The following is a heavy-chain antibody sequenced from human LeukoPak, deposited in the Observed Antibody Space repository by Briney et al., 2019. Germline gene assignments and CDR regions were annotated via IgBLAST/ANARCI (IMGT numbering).Heavy chain of an antibody. CDR3: ARAPVLTGYYDY. Sequence: PGGSLRLSCAPSGVTASSNYMSWVRQATGKGLDPVSVIFSGGRTYYADSVQGRFTISRDNSKNTLYLQMNSLRAEDTAVYYCARAPVLTGYYDYWGQGTLVTVSS. D-gene: IGHD3-9*01. J-gene: IGHJ4*02. CDR1: GVTASSNY. V-gene: IGHV3-53*01. CDR2: IFSGGRT.